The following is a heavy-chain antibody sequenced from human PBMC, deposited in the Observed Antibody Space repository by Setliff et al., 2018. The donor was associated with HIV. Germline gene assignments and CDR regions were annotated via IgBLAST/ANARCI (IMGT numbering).Heavy chain of an antibody. J-gene: IGHJ4*02. CDR2: INPKSGDT. V-gene: IGHV1-2*02. CDR3: SRVGTLINNPWDYFDY. Sequence: ASVKVSCKASGYRFIGYYMHWVRQAPGQGLEWLGWINPKSGDTTYAQKFQGRVTMTRDTSINTAYMELSRLRSDDTAMYYCSRVGTLINNPWDYFDYWGQGTLVTVSS. CDR1: GYRFIGYY. D-gene: IGHD1-1*01.